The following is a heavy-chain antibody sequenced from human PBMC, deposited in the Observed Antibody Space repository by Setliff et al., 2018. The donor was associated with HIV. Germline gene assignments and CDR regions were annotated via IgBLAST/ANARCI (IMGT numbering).Heavy chain of an antibody. Sequence: SVKVSCKASGGTFSSYAISWVRQAPGQGLEWMGGIIPISGTVNYTQKFWGRVTITTHESTSTAYMELSSLRSEDTAVYYCARDFGGYCSSMSCPGLFDPWGQGTLVTVSS. CDR1: GGTFSSYA. CDR3: ARDFGGYCSSMSCPGLFDP. V-gene: IGHV1-69*05. D-gene: IGHD2-2*01. CDR2: IIPISGTV. J-gene: IGHJ5*02.